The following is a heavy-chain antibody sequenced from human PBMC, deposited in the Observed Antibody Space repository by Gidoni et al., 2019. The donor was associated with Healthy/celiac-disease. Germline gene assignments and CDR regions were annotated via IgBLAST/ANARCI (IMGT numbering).Heavy chain of an antibody. CDR1: GGSFSGYY. J-gene: IGHJ4*02. CDR2: INHSGST. CDR3: AIVKLSTLRDGYPYYFDY. D-gene: IGHD5-12*01. Sequence: QVQLQQWGAGLLKPSETLSLTCAVYGGSFSGYYWSWIRQPPGKGLEWIGEINHSGSTNYNPSLKSRVTISVDTSKNQFSLKLGSVTAADTAVYYCAIVKLSTLRDGYPYYFDYWGQGTLVTVSS. V-gene: IGHV4-34*01.